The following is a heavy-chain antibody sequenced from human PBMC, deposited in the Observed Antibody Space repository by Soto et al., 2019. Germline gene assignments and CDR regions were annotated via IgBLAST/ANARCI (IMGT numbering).Heavy chain of an antibody. J-gene: IGHJ6*03. V-gene: IGHV3-23*01. CDR2: ISGSGGST. CDR1: GFTFSSYA. Sequence: GGSLRLSCAASGFTFSSYAMSWVRQAPGKGLEWVSAISGSGGSTYYADSVKGRFTISRDNSKNTLYLQMNSLRAEDTAVYYCVKFESGWLRKRGPHYYYYYYMDVWGKGTTVTVSS. CDR3: VKFESGWLRKRGPHYYYYYYMDV. D-gene: IGHD5-12*01.